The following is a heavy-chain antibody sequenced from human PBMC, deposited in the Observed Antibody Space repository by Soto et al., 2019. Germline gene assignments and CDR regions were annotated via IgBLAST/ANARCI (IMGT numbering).Heavy chain of an antibody. J-gene: IGHJ4*02. V-gene: IGHV4-31*03. Sequence: SETLSVTCTVSGGSISSGNYYWSWIRQHPGKGLEWIGYIYYSGSTYYNPSLKSRVTISVDTSKNQFSLKLSSVTAADTAVYYCASTYYNASSGPFDYWGQGTLVTVSS. CDR1: GGSISSGNYY. CDR3: ASTYYNASSGPFDY. D-gene: IGHD3-22*01. CDR2: IYYSGST.